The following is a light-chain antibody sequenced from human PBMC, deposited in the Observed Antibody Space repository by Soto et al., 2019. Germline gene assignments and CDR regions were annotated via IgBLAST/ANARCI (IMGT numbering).Light chain of an antibody. Sequence: EIVMAQSPATLSVSPGERATLSCRASQSVSGNLAWYQQKPGQAPRLLIYGASTRATGIPARFNGSGSGTEFTLTISSLQSEDFAVYYCQQYNNWPPAFGQGTKVEIK. CDR1: QSVSGN. V-gene: IGKV3-15*01. CDR2: GAS. CDR3: QQYNNWPPA. J-gene: IGKJ1*01.